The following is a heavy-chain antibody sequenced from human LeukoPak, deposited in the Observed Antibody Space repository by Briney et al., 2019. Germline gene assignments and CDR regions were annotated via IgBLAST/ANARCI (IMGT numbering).Heavy chain of an antibody. V-gene: IGHV3-7*01. CDR3: ARGSDFDFWSGYWAY. Sequence: GGSLRLSCAASGFTFSDYWMTWVRQAPGKGLEWVANIKQGGSEGYYVDSVKGRFTVSRDSAKNSLYLQMNSLRAEDTAVYYCARGSDFDFWSGYWAYWGQGTLVTVSS. J-gene: IGHJ4*02. CDR1: GFTFSDYW. D-gene: IGHD3-3*01. CDR2: IKQGGSEG.